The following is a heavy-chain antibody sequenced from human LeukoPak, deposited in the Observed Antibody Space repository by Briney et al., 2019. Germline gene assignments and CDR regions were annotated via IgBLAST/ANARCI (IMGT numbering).Heavy chain of an antibody. Sequence: SETLSLTCTVSGGSISSYYWSWIRQPAGKGLEWIGRIYTSGSTNYNPSLKSRVTMSVDTSKNQFSLKLSSVTAADTAVYYCARAAGTQYYYYYCYMDVWGKGTAVTVSS. CDR1: GGSISSYY. CDR2: IYTSGST. V-gene: IGHV4-4*07. CDR3: ARAAGTQYYYYYCYMDV. D-gene: IGHD6-13*01. J-gene: IGHJ6*03.